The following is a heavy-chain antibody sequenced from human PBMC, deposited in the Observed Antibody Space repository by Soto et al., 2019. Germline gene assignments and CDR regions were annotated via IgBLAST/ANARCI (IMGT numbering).Heavy chain of an antibody. V-gene: IGHV1-18*01. J-gene: IGHJ4*02. CDR2: ISAHNGNT. CDR1: GYTFTSYG. D-gene: IGHD1-1*01. CDR3: ARGRYGDY. Sequence: QVHLVQSGAEVKKPGASVKVSCKGSGYTFTSYGITWVRQAPGQGLEWMGWISAHNGNTDYAQKLQGRVTVTRDTSTSTAYMELRSLRFDDRAVYYGARGRYGDYWGQGALVTVSS.